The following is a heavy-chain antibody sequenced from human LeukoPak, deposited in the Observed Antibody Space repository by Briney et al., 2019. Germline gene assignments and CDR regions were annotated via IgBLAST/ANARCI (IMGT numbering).Heavy chain of an antibody. Sequence: SETLSLTCSVSGGTISCHYWTWIRQPPGKGLEWIGQIHYTGKPDYNPSLKSRITISVDTSKNQVSLQVSSVTAADSAIYYCARFGVDYDMDVWGHGTTVTVFS. CDR3: ARFGVDYDMDV. CDR2: IHYTGKP. V-gene: IGHV4-59*11. J-gene: IGHJ6*02. CDR1: GGTISCHY. D-gene: IGHD3-16*01.